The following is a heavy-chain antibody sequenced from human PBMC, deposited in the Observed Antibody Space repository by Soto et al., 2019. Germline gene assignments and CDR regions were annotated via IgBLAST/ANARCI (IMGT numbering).Heavy chain of an antibody. CDR1: GYTFTSYD. CDR3: ARDIGNSGYNWFGP. V-gene: IGHV1-8*01. J-gene: IGHJ5*02. CDR2: MNPNSGNT. D-gene: IGHD1-1*01. Sequence: ASVKVSCKAPGYTFTSYDINWVRQATGQGLEWMGWMNPNSGNTGYAQKLQGRVTMTRNTSISTVYMELSSLISEDTAVFYCARDIGNSGYNWFGPWGQGTLVTVSS.